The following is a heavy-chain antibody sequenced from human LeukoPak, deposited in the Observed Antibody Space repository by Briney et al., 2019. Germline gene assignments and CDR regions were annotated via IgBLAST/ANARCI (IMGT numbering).Heavy chain of an antibody. Sequence: SETLSPTCTVSGGSINSYYWSWIRQPPGKGLEWLGYIYYSGSTNYNPSLKSRVTISVDTSKNQFSLKLSSVTAADTAVYYCASGTTVGSYNWFDPWGQGTLVTVSS. V-gene: IGHV4-59*01. CDR1: GGSINSYY. J-gene: IGHJ5*02. CDR3: ASGTTVGSYNWFDP. D-gene: IGHD4-11*01. CDR2: IYYSGST.